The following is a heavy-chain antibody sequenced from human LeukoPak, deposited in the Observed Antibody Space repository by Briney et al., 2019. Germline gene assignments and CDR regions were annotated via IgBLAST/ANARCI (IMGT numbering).Heavy chain of an antibody. J-gene: IGHJ4*02. CDR1: GFTFSSYA. V-gene: IGHV3-64*01. CDR3: ARGVDSSSWTPPFDY. Sequence: GGSLRLSCAASGFTFSSYAMHWVRQAPGKGLEYVSGISGNGGSTYYANSVKGRFTISRDNSNNTQYLQMGSLRAEDMAVYYCARGVDSSSWTPPFDYWGQGTLVTVSS. D-gene: IGHD6-13*01. CDR2: ISGNGGST.